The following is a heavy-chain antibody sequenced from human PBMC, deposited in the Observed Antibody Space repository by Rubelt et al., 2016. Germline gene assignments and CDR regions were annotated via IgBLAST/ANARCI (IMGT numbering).Heavy chain of an antibody. CDR2: IFPIFVTA. CDR3: ARIKEDWLDP. V-gene: IGHV1-69*05. Sequence: QVQLVQSGAEVKKPGSSMRVSCRASGGTFSSYAISWVRQAPGQGLEWMGGIFPIFVTATYAQKFQRRGTITTDESTSTAYMGLSSLGSEETAVYYCARIKEDWLDPWGQGTLVTVSS. CDR1: GGTFSSYA. J-gene: IGHJ5*02.